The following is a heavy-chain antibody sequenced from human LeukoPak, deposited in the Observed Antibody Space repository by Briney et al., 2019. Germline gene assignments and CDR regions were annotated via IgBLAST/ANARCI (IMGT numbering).Heavy chain of an antibody. D-gene: IGHD6-25*01. Sequence: GGSLRLSCAASGFTFSSYGMSWVRQAPGKGLEWVSVIYSDGDTSYADSVKGRFTISRDISKNTLYLQMNSLRAEDTAVYYCATPSGGYWGQGTLVTVSS. CDR3: ATPSGGY. J-gene: IGHJ4*02. CDR1: GFTFSSYG. CDR2: IYSDGDT. V-gene: IGHV3-66*01.